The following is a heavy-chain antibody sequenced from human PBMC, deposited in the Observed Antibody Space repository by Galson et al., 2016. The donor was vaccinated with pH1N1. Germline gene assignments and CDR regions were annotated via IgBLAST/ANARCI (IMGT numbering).Heavy chain of an antibody. J-gene: IGHJ6*02. D-gene: IGHD1-1*01. CDR2: IYNSGNS. CDR3: AREQLLGFFYGLDV. CDR1: GASVSSGEFC. Sequence: TLSPTCSVSGASVSSGEFCWSWIRQAPGKGLEWIGYIYNSGNSYYTPSLKSRASISMDTSKNQFSLNLNAVSAADTAIYYCAREQLLGFFYGLDVWGQGTTVIVSS. V-gene: IGHV4-30-4*01.